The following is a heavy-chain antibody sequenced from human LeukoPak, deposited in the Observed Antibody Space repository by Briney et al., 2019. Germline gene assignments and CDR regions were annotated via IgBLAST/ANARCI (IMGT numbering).Heavy chain of an antibody. J-gene: IGHJ5*02. CDR3: ASRYCSGGSCYIWFDP. Sequence: SETLSLTCAVYGGSFSGYYWSWIRQPPGKGLEWIGEINHSGSTNYNPSLKSRVTISVDTSKNQFSLKLSSVTAADTAVYYCASRYCSGGSCYIWFDPWGQGTLVTVSS. V-gene: IGHV4-34*01. D-gene: IGHD2-15*01. CDR1: GGSFSGYY. CDR2: INHSGST.